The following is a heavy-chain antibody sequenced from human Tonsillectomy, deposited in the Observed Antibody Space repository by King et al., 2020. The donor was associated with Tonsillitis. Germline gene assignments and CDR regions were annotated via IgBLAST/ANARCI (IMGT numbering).Heavy chain of an antibody. D-gene: IGHD3-22*01. CDR3: AREDYYESSVFGDY. CDR1: GYTFTSSG. Sequence: QLVQSGAEVKKPGASVKVSCKASGYTFTSSGISWVRQAPGQGREWMGWISAYSGNTNYAQKVQGRVTMTTDTSTSTAYMEMRSLRSDDTAVYYCAREDYYESSVFGDYWGQGTLVTVSS. J-gene: IGHJ4*02. CDR2: ISAYSGNT. V-gene: IGHV1-18*01.